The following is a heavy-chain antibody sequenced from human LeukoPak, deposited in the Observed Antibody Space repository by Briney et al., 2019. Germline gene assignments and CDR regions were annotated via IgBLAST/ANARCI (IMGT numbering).Heavy chain of an antibody. J-gene: IGHJ4*02. D-gene: IGHD1-26*01. V-gene: IGHV4-4*09. CDR2: IYISGST. CDR1: GGSISSYY. CDR3: ARHNSGSFDY. Sequence: SETLSLTCTVSGGSISSYYWSWIRQPPGKGLEWIGYIYISGSTNYNPSLMRRVTISVDTTKKQFSLKLSSVTAADTAVYYCARHNSGSFDYWGQGTLVTVSS.